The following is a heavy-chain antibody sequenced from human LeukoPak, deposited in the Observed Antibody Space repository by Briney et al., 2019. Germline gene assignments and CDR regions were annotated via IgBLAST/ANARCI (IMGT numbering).Heavy chain of an antibody. V-gene: IGHV3-33*01. CDR1: GFTFSSYG. CDR2: IWYDGSNK. D-gene: IGHD5-12*01. J-gene: IGHJ4*02. CDR3: ARDTSGYSGYDSGLDY. Sequence: GGSLRLSCAASGFTFSSYGMHWVRQAPGKGLEWVAVIWYDGSNKYYADSVKGRFTISRDNSKNTLYLQMNSLRAEDTAVYYCARDTSGYSGYDSGLDYWGQGTLVTVSS.